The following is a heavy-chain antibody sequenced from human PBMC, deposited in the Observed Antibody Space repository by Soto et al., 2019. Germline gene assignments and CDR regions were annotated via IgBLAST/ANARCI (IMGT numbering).Heavy chain of an antibody. V-gene: IGHV4-39*01. Sequence: QLRLQESGPGLVKPSETLSLTCSVFGDSIRSAHYFWGWVRQPPGKGLEWIGSIYHSGATFYDPSLRSRVPLSVDTTNNQFSLRLSSVTAADTAVYFCARQQYCGSSTCYDSLYYQYMDVWGKGTMVTVSS. CDR3: ARQQYCGSSTCYDSLYYQYMDV. CDR1: GDSIRSAHYF. J-gene: IGHJ6*03. CDR2: IYHSGAT. D-gene: IGHD2-2*01.